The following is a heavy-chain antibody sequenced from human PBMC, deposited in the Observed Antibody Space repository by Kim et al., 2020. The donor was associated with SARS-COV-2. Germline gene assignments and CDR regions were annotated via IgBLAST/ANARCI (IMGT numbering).Heavy chain of an antibody. Sequence: GGSLRLSCAASGFTFSGSAMHWVRQASGKGLEWVGRIRSKANSYATAYAASVKGRFTISRDDSKNTAYLQMNSLKTEDTAVYYCTRTTTVTTFYYYYGMDVWGQGTTVTGSS. J-gene: IGHJ6*02. D-gene: IGHD4-17*01. CDR1: GFTFSGSA. CDR3: TRTTTVTTFYYYYGMDV. CDR2: IRSKANSYAT. V-gene: IGHV3-73*01.